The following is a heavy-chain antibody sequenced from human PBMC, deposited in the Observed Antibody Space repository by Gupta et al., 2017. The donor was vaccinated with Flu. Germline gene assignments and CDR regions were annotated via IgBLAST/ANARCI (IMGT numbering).Heavy chain of an antibody. CDR1: GLHFDDYT. J-gene: IGHJ6*02. V-gene: IGHV3-9*01. Sequence: VQLVESGGGLVQPGGSLRLSCDTSGLHFDDYTMHWVRQSPGKGLEWVSDISWNGDNTVYAYSVRGRFTISREHGQNSLSLQMTGLKTEDTALYYCAASCSSTRCFVSRSNYAMDLWGQGTSVAFSS. CDR2: ISWNGDNT. D-gene: IGHD2-2*01. CDR3: AASCSSTRCFVSRSNYAMDL.